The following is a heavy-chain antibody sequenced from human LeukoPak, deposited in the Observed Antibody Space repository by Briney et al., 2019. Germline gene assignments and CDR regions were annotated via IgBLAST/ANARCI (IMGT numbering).Heavy chain of an antibody. V-gene: IGHV1-3*01. CDR1: GYTFSSYA. CDR2: INAGNGNT. D-gene: IGHD6-19*01. Sequence: ASVKVSCKASGYTFSSYAMHWVRQAPGKRLEWMGWINAGNGNTKYSQKFQGRVTITRDTSASTAYMELSSLRSEDTAVYYCAREPRSSGLDCWGQGTLVTVSS. J-gene: IGHJ4*02. CDR3: AREPRSSGLDC.